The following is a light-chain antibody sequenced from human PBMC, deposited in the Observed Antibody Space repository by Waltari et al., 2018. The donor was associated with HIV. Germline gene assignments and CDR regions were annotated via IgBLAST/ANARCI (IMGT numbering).Light chain of an antibody. V-gene: IGKV1-5*03. CDR1: QNINNW. CDR3: QQYNTDPS. CDR2: RAS. Sequence: DIHMTQSPSTLSAFVGDSVTITCRASQNINNWLAWYQQKPGKVPKLLIHRASALEDGVSSRFSGSGSGTEFTLIIDSLEPDDFATYYCQQYNTDPSFGQGTRLE. J-gene: IGKJ5*01.